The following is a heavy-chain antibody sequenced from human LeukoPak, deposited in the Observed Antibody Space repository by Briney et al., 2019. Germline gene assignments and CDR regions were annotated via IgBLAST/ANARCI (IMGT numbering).Heavy chain of an antibody. J-gene: IGHJ4*02. CDR1: GGSISSYY. CDR2: IYTSGST. Sequence: SETLSLXCTVSGGSISSYYWNWIRRPAGKGLEWIGHIYTSGSTNYNSSLKSRVTMSVDTSKNQFSVKLNSVIAADTAMYYCARGVYLGNGYYFDYWGQGTLVTVSS. D-gene: IGHD2-8*01. CDR3: ARGVYLGNGYYFDY. V-gene: IGHV4-4*07.